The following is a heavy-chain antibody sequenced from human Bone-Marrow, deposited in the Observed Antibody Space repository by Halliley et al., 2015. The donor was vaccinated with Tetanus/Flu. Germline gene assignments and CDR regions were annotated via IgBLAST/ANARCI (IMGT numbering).Heavy chain of an antibody. V-gene: IGHV4-59*08. J-gene: IGHJ4*02. CDR1: GVSVTNHY. Sequence: TLSLTCDVSGVSVTNHYWTWIRQSPGKGLEWIGDIYNSETTNYNPSLKSRVTISVDTSKNQFSLRLSSVTAADTAVYFCARQQYYYDGSGYETLGYFDHWGQGTLATVSS. CDR3: ARQQYYYDGSGYETLGYFDH. D-gene: IGHD3-22*01. CDR2: IYNSETT.